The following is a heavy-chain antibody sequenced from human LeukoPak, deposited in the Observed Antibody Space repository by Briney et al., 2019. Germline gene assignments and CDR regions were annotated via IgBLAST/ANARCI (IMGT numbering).Heavy chain of an antibody. CDR1: GGPVSSESYY. J-gene: IGHJ4*02. CDR2: THYSGST. V-gene: IGHV4-61*01. Sequence: PSETLSLTCTVSGGPVSSESYYWSWIRQPPGKGLEWIGYTHYSGSTNYNPSLKSRVTISVDRSKNQFSLKLSSVTAADTAVYYCARAVAGTFAYWGQGTLVTVSS. D-gene: IGHD6-19*01. CDR3: ARAVAGTFAY.